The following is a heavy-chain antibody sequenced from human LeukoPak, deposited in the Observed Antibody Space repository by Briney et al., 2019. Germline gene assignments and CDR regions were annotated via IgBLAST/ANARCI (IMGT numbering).Heavy chain of an antibody. CDR2: ISWNSGSI. V-gene: IGHV3-9*01. D-gene: IGHD3-9*01. Sequence: AGGSLRLSCAASGFTFDDYAMHWVRQAPGKGLEWVSGISWNSGSIGYADSVKGRFTTSRDNAKNSLYLQMNSLRAEDTALYYCAKDGGGYDILTGYYFDYWGQGTLVTVSS. J-gene: IGHJ4*02. CDR3: AKDGGGYDILTGYYFDY. CDR1: GFTFDDYA.